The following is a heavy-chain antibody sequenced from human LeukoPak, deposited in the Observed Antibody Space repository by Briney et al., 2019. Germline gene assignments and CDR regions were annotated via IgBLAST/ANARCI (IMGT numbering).Heavy chain of an antibody. Sequence: SETLSLTCTVSGGSISSGDYYWSWIRQPPGKGLEWIGYTYYSGSTYYNPSLKSRVTISVDKSKNQFSLKLSSVTAADTAVYYCARGGYYYGMDAWGQGTTVTVSS. CDR2: TYYSGST. CDR1: GGSISSGDYY. V-gene: IGHV4-30-4*01. D-gene: IGHD5-12*01. J-gene: IGHJ6*02. CDR3: ARGGYYYGMDA.